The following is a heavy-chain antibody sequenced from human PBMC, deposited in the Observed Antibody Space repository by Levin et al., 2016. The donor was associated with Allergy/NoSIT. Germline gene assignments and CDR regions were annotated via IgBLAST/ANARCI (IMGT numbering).Heavy chain of an antibody. D-gene: IGHD4-17*01. CDR2: INSDGSST. J-gene: IGHJ4*02. Sequence: GESLKISCAASGFTFSSYWMHWVRQAPGKGLVWVSRINSDGSSTSYADSVKGRFTISRDNAKNTLYLQMNSLRAEDTAVYYCARAGDYGDYYFDYWGQGTLVTVSS. CDR1: GFTFSSYW. CDR3: ARAGDYGDYYFDY. V-gene: IGHV3-74*01.